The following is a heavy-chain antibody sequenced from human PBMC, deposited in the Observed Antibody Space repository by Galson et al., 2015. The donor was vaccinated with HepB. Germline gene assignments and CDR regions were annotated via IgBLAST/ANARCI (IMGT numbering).Heavy chain of an antibody. Sequence: SLRLSCAASGFTVSGNYMNWIRQAPGKGLEWVSVIYSDGSTYYADSVKGRFTISRDSSKNTLYLQMNSLRVEDTAVYYCARDPIIRYGDYGYFDYWGQGTLVTVSS. J-gene: IGHJ4*02. D-gene: IGHD4-17*01. CDR1: GFTVSGNY. V-gene: IGHV3-66*01. CDR3: ARDPIIRYGDYGYFDY. CDR2: IYSDGST.